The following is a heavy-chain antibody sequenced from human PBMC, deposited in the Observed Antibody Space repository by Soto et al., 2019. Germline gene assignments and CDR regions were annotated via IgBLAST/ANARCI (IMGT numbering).Heavy chain of an antibody. CDR2: IYYSGST. J-gene: IGHJ5*02. V-gene: IGHV4-59*08. D-gene: IGHD5-18*01. Sequence: SETLSLTCPVSGGTISSYDWSWIRQPPGKGLEWIGYIYYSGSTYYNPSLKSRVTISVDMSKNQFSLKLSSVTAADTAVYYCASLKLGYSTFDPWGQGTLVTVSS. CDR1: GGTISSYD. CDR3: ASLKLGYSTFDP.